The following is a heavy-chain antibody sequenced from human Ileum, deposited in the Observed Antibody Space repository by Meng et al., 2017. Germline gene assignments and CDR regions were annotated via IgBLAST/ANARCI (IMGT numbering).Heavy chain of an antibody. Sequence: GESLKISCAASGFTFSNYNMHWVRQVPGKGLEWVALISYDGDNIYYADSVKGRLTISRDNSESTLFLQMNSLTTEDTAVYYWARDSYGCDYWGQGTLVTVSS. CDR2: ISYDGDNI. D-gene: IGHD4-17*01. V-gene: IGHV3-30*03. CDR1: GFTFSNYN. J-gene: IGHJ4*02. CDR3: ARDSYGCDY.